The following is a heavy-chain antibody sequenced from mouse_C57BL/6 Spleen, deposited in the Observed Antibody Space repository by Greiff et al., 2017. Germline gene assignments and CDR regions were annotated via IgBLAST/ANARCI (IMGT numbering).Heavy chain of an antibody. V-gene: IGHV6-6*01. CDR1: GFTFSDAW. J-gene: IGHJ1*03. CDR2: IRNKDNNHAT. Sequence: EVKLVESGGGSVQPGGSMKLSCAASGFTFSDAWMDWVRQSPEQGLEWVAEIRNKDNNHATYYAVSVKGRFTISRADSKSSVYLQMNSLRAEDTGIYYCVSYYYGISSDWYFDVWGTGTTVTVSS. D-gene: IGHD1-1*01. CDR3: VSYYYGISSDWYFDV.